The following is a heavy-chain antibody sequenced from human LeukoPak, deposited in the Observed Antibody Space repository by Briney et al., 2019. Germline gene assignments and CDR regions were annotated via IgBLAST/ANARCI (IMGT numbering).Heavy chain of an antibody. CDR1: GGRISSNSAA. CDR3: ARSYKGMIDY. J-gene: IGHJ4*02. CDR2: TYCRSKWYN. D-gene: IGHD2-2*02. Sequence: NPSQTLSLTCAISGGRISSNSAAWNWIRQSPSRGLEWLGRTYCRSKWYNHYAVSVKSRITINPDTSKNQFSLQLNSVTPEDTAVYYCARSYKGMIDYWGQGTLVTVSS. V-gene: IGHV6-1*01.